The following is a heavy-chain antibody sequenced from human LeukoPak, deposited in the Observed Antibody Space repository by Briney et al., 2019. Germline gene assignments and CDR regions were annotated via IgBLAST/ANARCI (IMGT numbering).Heavy chain of an antibody. CDR1: GFKFGYYC. CDR3: AGYYYDSSRGFDL. V-gene: IGHV3-20*04. J-gene: IGHJ5*02. D-gene: IGHD3-22*01. Sequence: GGSLRLSCAASGFKFGYYCMSWVRQAPGKGLEWVCDINWNGAWTGYADSVKGRFTISRDNAKNSLYLQMNSLRAEDTALPYCAGYYYDSSRGFDLWGQGTLVPVSA. CDR2: INWNGAWT.